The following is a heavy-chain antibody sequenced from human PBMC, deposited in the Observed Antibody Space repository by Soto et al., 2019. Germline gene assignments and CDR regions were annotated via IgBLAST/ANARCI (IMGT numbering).Heavy chain of an antibody. V-gene: IGHV1-69*01. CDR2: ILPRLGLT. CDR3: ARDRYYDDSGLYYESAD. Sequence: QVQLVQSGAEVKKPGSSVKVSCKASGGTFGNYGISWVRQAPGQGLEWMGGILPRLGLTKSAQRFQGRVTFTADESTNTVYMELSSLRSEYTAVFYCARDRYYDDSGLYYESADWGQGTLVTVSS. CDR1: GGTFGNYG. D-gene: IGHD3-22*01. J-gene: IGHJ4*02.